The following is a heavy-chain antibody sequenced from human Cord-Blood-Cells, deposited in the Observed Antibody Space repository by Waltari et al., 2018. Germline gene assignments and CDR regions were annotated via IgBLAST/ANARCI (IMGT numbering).Heavy chain of an antibody. Sequence: QVQLVQSGAEVKKPGASVKVSCKASGYTFTGYYMHWVRQAPGQGLEWMGWINPNSGGTNYAQKFQGWGTMTRDTAISTAYMELRRLRSDDTAVYYCARGRFAYSSPDYWGQGTLVTVSS. CDR2: INPNSGGT. CDR1: GYTFTGYY. CDR3: ARGRFAYSSPDY. D-gene: IGHD6-13*01. V-gene: IGHV1-2*04. J-gene: IGHJ4*02.